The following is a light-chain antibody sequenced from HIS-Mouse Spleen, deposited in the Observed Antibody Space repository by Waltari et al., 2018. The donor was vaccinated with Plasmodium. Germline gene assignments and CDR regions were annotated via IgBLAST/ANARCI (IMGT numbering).Light chain of an antibody. CDR2: EGS. J-gene: IGLJ1*01. V-gene: IGLV2-23*01. CDR1: SSDVWSSNL. CDR3: CSYAGSSTYV. Sequence: QSALTQPASLSGSPGQSLTISFTGTSSDVWSSNLVSWYQQHPGKAPKLMIYEGSKRPSGVSNRFSGSKSGNTASLTISGLQAEDEADYYCCSYAGSSTYVFGTGTKVTVL.